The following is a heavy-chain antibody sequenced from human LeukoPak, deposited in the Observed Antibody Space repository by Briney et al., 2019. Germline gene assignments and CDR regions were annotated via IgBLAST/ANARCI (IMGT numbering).Heavy chain of an antibody. Sequence: GGSLRLSCAASGFTFSNYGMHWVRQAPGKGLEWVAVISYDGSNKYYADSVKGRFTISRDNSKNTLYLQMNSLRAEDTAVYYCARELGYYDSSAEDWFDPWGQGTLVTVSS. CDR1: GFTFSNYG. CDR3: ARELGYYDSSAEDWFDP. D-gene: IGHD3-22*01. V-gene: IGHV3-30*03. J-gene: IGHJ5*02. CDR2: ISYDGSNK.